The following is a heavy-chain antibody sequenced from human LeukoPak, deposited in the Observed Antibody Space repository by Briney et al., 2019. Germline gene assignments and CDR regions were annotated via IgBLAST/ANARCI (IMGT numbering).Heavy chain of an antibody. D-gene: IGHD2-15*01. CDR2: IYPGDSDT. CDR1: GYSFTTYW. V-gene: IGHV5-51*01. CDR3: ARQGYCSGGSCPPDDAFDI. Sequence: GASLKISCKGSGYSFTTYWIGWVRQMPGKGLECMGIIYPGDSDTTYSPSFQGQVTISADKSINTAYLQWSSLKASDTAMYFCARQGYCSGGSCPPDDAFDIWGQGTMVTVSS. J-gene: IGHJ3*02.